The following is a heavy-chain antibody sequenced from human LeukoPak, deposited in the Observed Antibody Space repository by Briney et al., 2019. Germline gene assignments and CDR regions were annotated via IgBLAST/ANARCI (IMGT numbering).Heavy chain of an antibody. CDR3: ARRWNYGRNYYIDV. D-gene: IGHD1-7*01. CDR2: INDSGRT. Sequence: SETLSLTRAVYGGSFSNYYWSWIRQPPGKGLEWIGEINDSGRTNYNPSLMSRVTVSVDTSKKQFSLRLTSVTATDTAVYYCARRWNYGRNYYIDVWGKGATVSVSS. CDR1: GGSFSNYY. V-gene: IGHV4-34*01. J-gene: IGHJ6*03.